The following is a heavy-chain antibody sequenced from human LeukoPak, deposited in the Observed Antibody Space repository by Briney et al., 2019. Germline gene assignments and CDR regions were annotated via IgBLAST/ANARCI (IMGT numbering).Heavy chain of an antibody. CDR3: ARDRYGDYSGWYFDL. Sequence: SVKVSCKASGGTFSSYAISWVRQAPGQGLEWMGRIIPILGIANYAQKLQGRVAITADKSTSTAYMELSSLRSEDTAVYYCARDRYGDYSGWYFDLWGRGTLVTVSS. J-gene: IGHJ2*01. CDR1: GGTFSSYA. CDR2: IIPILGIA. V-gene: IGHV1-69*04. D-gene: IGHD4-17*01.